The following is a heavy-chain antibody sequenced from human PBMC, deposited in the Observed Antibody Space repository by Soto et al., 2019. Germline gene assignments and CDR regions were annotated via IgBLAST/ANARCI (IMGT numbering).Heavy chain of an antibody. D-gene: IGHD3-22*01. CDR1: GFTFSSYA. Sequence: QVQLVESGGGVVQHGRSLRLSCAASGFTFSSYAMHWVRQAPGKGLEWVAVISYDGSNKYYADSVKGRFTISRDNSKNTLYLQMNSLRAEDTAVYYCARGHYDSSGYCFDYWGQGTLVTVSS. J-gene: IGHJ4*02. V-gene: IGHV3-30-3*01. CDR3: ARGHYDSSGYCFDY. CDR2: ISYDGSNK.